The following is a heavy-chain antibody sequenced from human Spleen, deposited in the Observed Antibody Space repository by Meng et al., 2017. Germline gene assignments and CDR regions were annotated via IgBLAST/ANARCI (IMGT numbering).Heavy chain of an antibody. J-gene: IGHJ4*02. Sequence: QVQVVQSGAEVKRPGASVKVSCEASENTFTGYYIHWVRQAPGQGLEWMGRINPNSGDTNYAQKFQGRVTMTRDTSISTAYMELGSLRSDDTAVYYCARAAVSGTFDYWGQGTLVTVSS. CDR2: INPNSGDT. D-gene: IGHD2-15*01. CDR1: ENTFTGYY. CDR3: ARAAVSGTFDY. V-gene: IGHV1-2*06.